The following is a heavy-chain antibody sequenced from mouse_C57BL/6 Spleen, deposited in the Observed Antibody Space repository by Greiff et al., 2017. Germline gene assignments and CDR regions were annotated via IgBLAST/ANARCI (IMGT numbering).Heavy chain of an antibody. J-gene: IGHJ2*01. CDR3: ARRGLNYFDY. V-gene: IGHV1-69*01. Sequence: VQLQQPGAELVMPGASVKLSCKASGYTFTSYWMHWVKQRPGQGLEWIGEIDPSDSSTNYNQKFKGKSTLTVDKSSSTAYMQLSSLTSEDSAVYYCARRGLNYFDYWGQGTTLTVSS. CDR1: GYTFTSYW. D-gene: IGHD3-3*01. CDR2: IDPSDSST.